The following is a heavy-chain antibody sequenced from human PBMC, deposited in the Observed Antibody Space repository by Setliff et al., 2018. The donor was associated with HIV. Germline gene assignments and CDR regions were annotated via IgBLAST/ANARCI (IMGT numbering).Heavy chain of an antibody. CDR3: ASWRVPRDAFDI. J-gene: IGHJ3*02. CDR1: GFSFSSYV. D-gene: IGHD3-3*01. CDR2: ISYDGSNK. Sequence: GWSLRLSCAASGFSFSSYVMHWVRQAPGKGLEWVAVISYDGSNKYYADSVKGRFTISRDNSKNTLYVQMNSLRVEDTAVYFCASWRVPRDAFDIWGLGTRVTVSS. V-gene: IGHV3-30-3*01.